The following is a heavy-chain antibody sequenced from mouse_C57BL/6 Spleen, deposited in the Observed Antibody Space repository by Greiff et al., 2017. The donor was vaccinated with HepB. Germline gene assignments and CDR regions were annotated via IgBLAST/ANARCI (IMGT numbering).Heavy chain of an antibody. CDR2: FYPGSGSI. V-gene: IGHV1-62-2*01. D-gene: IGHD1-1*01. CDR1: GYTFTEYT. J-gene: IGHJ1*03. CDR3: ARHEDEDGSSYDWYFDV. Sequence: VQLKQSGAELVKPGASVKLSCKASGYTFTEYTIHWVKQRSGQGLEWIGWFYPGSGSIKYNEKFKDKATLTADKSSSTVYMELSRLTSEDSAVYFCARHEDEDGSSYDWYFDVWGTGTTVTVSS.